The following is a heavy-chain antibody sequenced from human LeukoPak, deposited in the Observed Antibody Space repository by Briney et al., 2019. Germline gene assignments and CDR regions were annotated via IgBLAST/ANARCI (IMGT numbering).Heavy chain of an antibody. CDR2: IKQDGSEK. D-gene: IGHD3-9*01. J-gene: IGHJ6*03. Sequence: PGGSLRLSCAASGFTFSSYWMSWVRQAPGKGLEWVANIKQDGSEKYYVDSVKGRFTISRDNAKNSLYLQMNSLRAEDTAVYYCAREGGGLRYFGWLSSMDVWGKGTTVTVSS. CDR3: AREGGGLRYFGWLSSMDV. V-gene: IGHV3-7*01. CDR1: GFTFSSYW.